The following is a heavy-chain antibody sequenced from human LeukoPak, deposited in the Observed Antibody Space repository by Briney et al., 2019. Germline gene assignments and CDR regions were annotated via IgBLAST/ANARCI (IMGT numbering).Heavy chain of an antibody. Sequence: GGSLRLSCAASGFTFSTYGMSWVRQAPGKGLEWVANIRGDGGKRNYVDSVKGRFTISRDNAKNSLYLQMNSLRAEDTAMYYCARDWGGEGRPTDYWGQGTLVTVSS. CDR1: GFTFSTYG. V-gene: IGHV3-7*01. D-gene: IGHD3-16*01. J-gene: IGHJ4*02. CDR3: ARDWGGEGRPTDY. CDR2: IRGDGGKR.